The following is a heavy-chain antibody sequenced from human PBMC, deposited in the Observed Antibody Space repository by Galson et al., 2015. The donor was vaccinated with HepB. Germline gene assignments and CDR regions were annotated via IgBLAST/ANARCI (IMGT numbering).Heavy chain of an antibody. V-gene: IGHV3-23*01. CDR1: GFTFSSYA. J-gene: IGHJ6*03. CDR2: ISGSGGST. D-gene: IGHD2-2*01. Sequence: SLRLSCAASGFTFSSYAMSWVRQAPGKGLEWVSAISGSGGSTYYADSVKGRFTISRDNSKNTLYLQMNSLRAEETAVYYCAKDGYCSSTSCDYYYYYYMDVWGKGATVTVSS. CDR3: AKDGYCSSTSCDYYYYYYMDV.